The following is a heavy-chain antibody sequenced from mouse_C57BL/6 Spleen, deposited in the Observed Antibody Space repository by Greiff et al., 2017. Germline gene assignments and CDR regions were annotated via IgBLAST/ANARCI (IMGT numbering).Heavy chain of an antibody. Sequence: EVQLQQSGPELVKPGASVKMSCKASGYTFTDYNMHWVKQSHGKSLEWIGYINPNNGGTSYNPKFKGKATLTVNKSSSTAYVQLRSLTSEDSAVYDCARGLYYESAGFGDWGQGALVT. V-gene: IGHV1-22*01. CDR2: INPNNGGT. J-gene: IGHJ3*01. CDR1: GYTFTDYN. D-gene: IGHD1-1*02. CDR3: ARGLYYESAGFGD.